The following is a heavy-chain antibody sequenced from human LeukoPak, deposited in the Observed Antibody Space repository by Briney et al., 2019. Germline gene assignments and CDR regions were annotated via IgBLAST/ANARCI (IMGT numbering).Heavy chain of an antibody. CDR3: VRHEPGWRGAFDI. CDR1: GGSISTYY. Sequence: SETLSLTCTVSGGSISTYYWTWIRQPPGKGLEWIGYINYSGNTDSNPSLKSRVTISVDTSKNQFSLELSSVTAADTAVYYCVRHEPGWRGAFDIWGRGTMVTVSS. CDR2: INYSGNT. V-gene: IGHV4-59*08. J-gene: IGHJ3*02. D-gene: IGHD1-14*01.